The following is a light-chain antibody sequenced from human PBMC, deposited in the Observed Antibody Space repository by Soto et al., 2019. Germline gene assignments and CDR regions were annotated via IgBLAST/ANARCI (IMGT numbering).Light chain of an antibody. CDR1: SSDVGAHDY. Sequence: QSALTQPASVSGSPGQSITISCTGTSSDVGAHDYVSWYQQHPDKAPKLMIYEVSNRPSGVSDRFSGSKSVNTATLTISGLQAEDEADYYCSSYTSSSTRVFGTGTKLTVL. V-gene: IGLV2-14*03. J-gene: IGLJ1*01. CDR2: EVS. CDR3: SSYTSSSTRV.